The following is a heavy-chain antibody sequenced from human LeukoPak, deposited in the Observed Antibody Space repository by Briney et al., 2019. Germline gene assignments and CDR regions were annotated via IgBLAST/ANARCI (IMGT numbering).Heavy chain of an antibody. J-gene: IGHJ4*02. Sequence: GGSLRLSCAASGFTFDDYTMHWVRQAPGKGLEWVSLISWDGGSTYYADSVKGRFTISRDNSKNSLYLQMNSLRTEDTALYYCATTGTESGYWGQGTLVTVSS. CDR1: GFTFDDYT. CDR2: ISWDGGST. V-gene: IGHV3-43*01. D-gene: IGHD1-1*01. CDR3: ATTGTESGY.